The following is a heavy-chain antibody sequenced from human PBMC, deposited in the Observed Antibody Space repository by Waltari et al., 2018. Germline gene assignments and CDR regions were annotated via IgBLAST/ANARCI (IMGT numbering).Heavy chain of an antibody. V-gene: IGHV1-2*06. Sequence: QVQLVQSGAEVKKPGASVKVSCKASGYTFTGYYMHWVRQAPGPGLEGTGRINPNSGGTNYAQKFQGRVTMTRDTSISTAYMELSRLRSDDTAVYYCARLPSYYYDSSGYPAGDYYYGMDVWGQGTTVTVSS. J-gene: IGHJ6*02. D-gene: IGHD3-22*01. CDR3: ARLPSYYYDSSGYPAGDYYYGMDV. CDR1: GYTFTGYY. CDR2: INPNSGGT.